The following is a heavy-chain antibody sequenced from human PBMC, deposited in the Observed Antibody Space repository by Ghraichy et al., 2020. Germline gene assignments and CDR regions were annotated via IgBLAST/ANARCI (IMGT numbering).Heavy chain of an antibody. CDR3: ASLSTTWSERRPPLDY. V-gene: IGHV3-30-3*01. J-gene: IGHJ4*02. D-gene: IGHD2/OR15-2a*01. CDR1: GFTFSRYS. CDR2: ISNDGNNK. Sequence: GGSLRLSCVASGFTFSRYSVHWVRQAPGKGLEWVAVISNDGNNKFYTGSVKGRFTISRDNSKDTLYLQMNSLRPEDTAVYYCASLSTTWSERRPPLDYWGQGTLVTVSS.